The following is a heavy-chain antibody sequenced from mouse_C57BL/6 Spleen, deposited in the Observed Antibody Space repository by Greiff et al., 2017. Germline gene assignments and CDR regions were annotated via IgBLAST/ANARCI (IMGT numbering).Heavy chain of an antibody. Sequence: EVQLVESEGGLVQPGSSMKLSCTASGFTFSDYYMAWVRQVPEKGLEWVANINYDGSSTYYLDSLKSRFIISRDNAKNILYLQMSSLKSEDTATYYCARDGDYYGSSYWYFDFWGTGTTVTVSS. CDR1: GFTFSDYY. V-gene: IGHV5-16*01. D-gene: IGHD1-1*01. CDR2: INYDGSST. J-gene: IGHJ1*03. CDR3: ARDGDYYGSSYWYFDF.